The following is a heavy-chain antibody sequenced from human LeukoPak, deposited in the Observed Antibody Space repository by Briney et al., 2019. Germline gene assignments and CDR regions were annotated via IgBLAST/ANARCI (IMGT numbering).Heavy chain of an antibody. V-gene: IGHV3-23*01. CDR2: ISGSGGST. D-gene: IGHD3-9*01. CDR1: GFTFSSYA. CDR3: AKWAYYDILTGYNYFDY. J-gene: IGHJ4*02. Sequence: PGGSLGLSCAASGFTFSSYAMSWVRQAPGKGLEWVSAISGSGGSTYYADSVKGWFTISRDNSKNTLYLQMNSVRAEDTAVYYCAKWAYYDILTGYNYFDYWGQGTLVTVSS.